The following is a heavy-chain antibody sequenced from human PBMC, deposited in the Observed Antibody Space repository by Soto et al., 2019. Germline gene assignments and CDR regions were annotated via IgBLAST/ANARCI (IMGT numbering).Heavy chain of an antibody. CDR1: GFTFSSYG. CDR3: AKPGNPTTQYFQH. V-gene: IGHV3-30*18. CDR2: ISYDGSNK. D-gene: IGHD1-7*01. Sequence: PGGSLRLSCAASGFTFSSYGMHWVRQAPGKGLEWVAVISYDGSNKYYADSVKGRFTISRDNSKNTLYLQMNSLRAEDTAVYYCAKPGNPTTQYFQHWGQGTLVTVSS. J-gene: IGHJ1*01.